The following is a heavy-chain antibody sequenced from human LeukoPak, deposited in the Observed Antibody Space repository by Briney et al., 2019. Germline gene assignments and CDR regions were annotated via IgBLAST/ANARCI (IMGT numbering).Heavy chain of an antibody. Sequence: PGGSLRLSCAASGFTFSSYAMHWGRQAPGKGREWVAVISYDGSNKYYADSVKGRFTISRDNSKNTLYLQMNSLRAEDTAVYYCARVLTGYTDYYYYYGMDVWGKGTTVTVSS. D-gene: IGHD3-9*01. V-gene: IGHV3-30*04. CDR2: ISYDGSNK. CDR1: GFTFSSYA. CDR3: ARVLTGYTDYYYYYGMDV. J-gene: IGHJ6*04.